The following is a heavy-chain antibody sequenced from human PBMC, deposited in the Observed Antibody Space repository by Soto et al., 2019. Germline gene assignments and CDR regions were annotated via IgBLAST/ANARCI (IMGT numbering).Heavy chain of an antibody. V-gene: IGHV3-21*01. Sequence: PGWSLRLSCASSVFTFSSYSMNWVRQAPGKGLEWVSSISSSSSYIYYADSVKGRFTISRDNAKNSLYLQMNSLRAEDTAVYYCARAEWELPNYWGQGTLATVSS. CDR2: ISSSSSYI. D-gene: IGHD1-26*01. CDR3: ARAEWELPNY. J-gene: IGHJ4*02. CDR1: VFTFSSYS.